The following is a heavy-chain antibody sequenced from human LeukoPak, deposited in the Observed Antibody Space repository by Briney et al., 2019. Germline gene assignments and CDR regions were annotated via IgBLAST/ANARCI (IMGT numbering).Heavy chain of an antibody. D-gene: IGHD6-13*01. J-gene: IGHJ5*02. V-gene: IGHV1-18*04. CDR2: ISAYNGNT. Sequence: ASVKVSCKASGYTFTSYYMHWVRQAPGQGLEWMGWISAYNGNTNYAQKLQGRVNMTTDTSTSTAYMELRSLRSDDTAVYYCARGSSSSWYPNWFDPWGQGTLVTVSS. CDR3: ARGSSSSWYPNWFDP. CDR1: GYTFTSYY.